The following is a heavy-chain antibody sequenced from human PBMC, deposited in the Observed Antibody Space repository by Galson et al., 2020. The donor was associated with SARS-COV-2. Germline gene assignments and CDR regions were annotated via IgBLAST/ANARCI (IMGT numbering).Heavy chain of an antibody. CDR1: GFLFSTYS. V-gene: IGHV3-21*01. J-gene: IGHJ4*02. CDR2: ISGSGSYI. Sequence: GGSLRLSCAASGFLFSTYSLNWVCQTPGKGLEWVSSISGSGSYISYADSVKGRFTISRDNAKNSLFLQMTSLRAEDTAIYYCAKEAGDRYFDYWGQGTLVTVSS. CDR3: AKEAGDRYFDY. D-gene: IGHD6-19*01.